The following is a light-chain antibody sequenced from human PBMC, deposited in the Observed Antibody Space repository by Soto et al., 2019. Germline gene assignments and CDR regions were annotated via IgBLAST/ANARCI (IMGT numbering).Light chain of an antibody. Sequence: DIQMTQSPSSLSASVGDRVTITCQASQDINKNLIWYQQKPGKAPKLLIYKASTLKSGVPSRFSGSGSGTEFTLTISSLQPDDFATYYCQQANSFPPTFGQGTKVDI. CDR2: KAS. V-gene: IGKV1-12*01. CDR3: QQANSFPPT. J-gene: IGKJ1*01. CDR1: QDINKN.